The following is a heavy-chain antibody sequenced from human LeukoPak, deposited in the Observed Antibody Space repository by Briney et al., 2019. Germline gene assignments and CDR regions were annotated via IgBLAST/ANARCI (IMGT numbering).Heavy chain of an antibody. V-gene: IGHV1-46*01. D-gene: IGHD6-13*01. CDR3: ARAIVANIAGDY. CDR1: GYTFTSYY. Sequence: ASVRASCKASGYTFTSYYMHWVRQAPGQGLEWRGIINPSGGGTSYAQKFQGRVTMTRDTSTSTVYMELSSLRSEDTGVYYCARAIVANIAGDYWGQGTLVTVSS. J-gene: IGHJ4*02. CDR2: INPSGGGT.